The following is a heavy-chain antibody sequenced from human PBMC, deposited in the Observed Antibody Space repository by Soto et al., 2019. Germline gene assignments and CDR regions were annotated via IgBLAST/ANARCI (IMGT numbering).Heavy chain of an antibody. CDR3: ARAFEDDFWSGYSNWFDP. D-gene: IGHD3-3*01. CDR2: IYHSGST. CDR1: GYSISSGYY. J-gene: IGHJ5*02. V-gene: IGHV4-38-2*01. Sequence: SETLSLTCAVSGYSISSGYYWGWIRQPPGKGLEWIGSIYHSGSTYYNPSLKSRVTISVDTSKNQFSLKLSSVTAADTAVYYCARAFEDDFWSGYSNWFDPWGQGTLVTVSS.